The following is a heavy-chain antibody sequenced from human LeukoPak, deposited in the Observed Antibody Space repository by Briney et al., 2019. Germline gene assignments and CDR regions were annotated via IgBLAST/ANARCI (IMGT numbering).Heavy chain of an antibody. V-gene: IGHV4-30-2*01. CDR1: GGSISSGGYY. CDR2: IYHSGST. D-gene: IGHD3-3*01. Sequence: SETLSLTCTVSGGSISSGGYYWSWIRQPPGKGLEWIGYIYHSGSTYYNPSLKSRVTISVDRSKNQFSLKLSSVTAADTAVYYCARDRGYDFWRDWGQGTLVTVSS. CDR3: ARDRGYDFWRD. J-gene: IGHJ4*02.